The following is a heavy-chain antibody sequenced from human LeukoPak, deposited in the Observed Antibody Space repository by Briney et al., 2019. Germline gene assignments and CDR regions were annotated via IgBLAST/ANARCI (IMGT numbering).Heavy chain of an antibody. V-gene: IGHV1-69*13. D-gene: IGHD3-9*01. J-gene: IGHJ6*02. CDR1: GGTFSSYA. Sequence: ASVKVSCKASGGTFSSYAISWVRQAPGQGLEWMGGIIPIFGTANYAQKFQGRVTITADESTSTAYMELRSLRSEDTAVYYCARGDYDILTGYYPPHYYYGMDVWGQGTTVTVSS. CDR2: IIPIFGTA. CDR3: ARGDYDILTGYYPPHYYYGMDV.